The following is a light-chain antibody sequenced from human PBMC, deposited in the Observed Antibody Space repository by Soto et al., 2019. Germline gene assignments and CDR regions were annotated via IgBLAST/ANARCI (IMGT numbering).Light chain of an antibody. CDR2: GND. CDR3: AAWDTNLSAV. Sequence: QSVLTQTPSVSAAPGQTVTISCSGGTSNIGHNYVSWYQQLPGTAPTLLIYGNDKRPSGIPDRFSGSKSGTSATLAITGPQTGDEADYYCAAWDTNLSAVFGGGTKVTVL. V-gene: IGLV1-51*01. CDR1: TSNIGHNY. J-gene: IGLJ3*02.